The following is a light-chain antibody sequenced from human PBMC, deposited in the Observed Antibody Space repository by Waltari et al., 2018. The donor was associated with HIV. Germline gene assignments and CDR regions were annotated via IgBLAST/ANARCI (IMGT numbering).Light chain of an antibody. CDR3: QQYEDYPLT. Sequence: DIQMTQSPTTLSASVGDRVTMSRRASQSVNRWLAWYQHKPGTAPKLLIYEASSLEVRVPSRFSGSGSDTDFTLTIDNLQPADFATYYCQQYEDYPLTFGGGTKVDIK. CDR2: EAS. CDR1: QSVNRW. V-gene: IGKV1-5*01. J-gene: IGKJ4*01.